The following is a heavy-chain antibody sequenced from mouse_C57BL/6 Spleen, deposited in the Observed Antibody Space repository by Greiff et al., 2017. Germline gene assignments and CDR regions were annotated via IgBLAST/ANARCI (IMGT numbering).Heavy chain of an antibody. CDR1: GYTFTDYY. CDR3: ARRLYDYDEGGDY. D-gene: IGHD2-4*01. V-gene: IGHV1-26*01. CDR2: INPNNGGT. Sequence: VQLQQSGPELVKPGASVKISCKASGYTFTDYYMNWVKQSHGKSLEWIGDINPNNGGTSYNQKFKGKATLTVDKSSSTAYMELRSLTSEDSAVYYCARRLYDYDEGGDYWGQGTTLTVSS. J-gene: IGHJ2*01.